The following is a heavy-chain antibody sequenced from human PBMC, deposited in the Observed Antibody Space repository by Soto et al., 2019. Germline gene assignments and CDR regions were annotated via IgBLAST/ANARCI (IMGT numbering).Heavy chain of an antibody. V-gene: IGHV4-30-4*01. CDR3: ARDIAARPGWFDP. CDR2: IYYSGST. J-gene: IGHJ5*02. CDR1: GGSISSGDYY. D-gene: IGHD6-6*01. Sequence: PSETLSLTCTVSGGSISSGDYYWSWIRQPPGKGLEWIGYIYYSGSTYYNPSLKSRVTISVDTSKNQFSLKLSSVTAADTAVYYCARDIAARPGWFDPWGQGTLVTVSS.